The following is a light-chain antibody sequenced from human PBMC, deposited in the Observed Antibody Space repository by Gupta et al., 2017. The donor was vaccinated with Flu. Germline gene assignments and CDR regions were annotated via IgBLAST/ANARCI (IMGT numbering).Light chain of an antibody. V-gene: IGLV2-8*01. CDR3: SSYAGNFNLV. Sequence: QSALTPPPSATGSPGQSVTISCPGTSSDVGGYNYVSWYQQHPGKVPKLLIYEVSRRPSGVPDRFSGSKSDNTASLTVSGLQAEDEADYYCSSYAGNFNLVFGGGTKLTVL. J-gene: IGLJ3*02. CDR1: SSDVGGYNY. CDR2: EVS.